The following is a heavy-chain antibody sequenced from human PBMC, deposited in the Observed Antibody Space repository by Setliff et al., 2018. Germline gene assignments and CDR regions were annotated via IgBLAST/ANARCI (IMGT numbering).Heavy chain of an antibody. J-gene: IGHJ6*02. CDR3: AREPLGYCSSTSCYLSDYYYGMDV. D-gene: IGHD2-2*01. CDR1: EYTFTGYY. Sequence: GASVKVSCKASEYTFTGYYIHWVRQAPGQGLEWMGRIIPIFGTANYAQKFQGRVTITADKSTSTAYMELSSLRSEDTAVYYCAREPLGYCSSTSCYLSDYYYGMDVWGQGTTVTVSS. V-gene: IGHV1-69*06. CDR2: IIPIFGTA.